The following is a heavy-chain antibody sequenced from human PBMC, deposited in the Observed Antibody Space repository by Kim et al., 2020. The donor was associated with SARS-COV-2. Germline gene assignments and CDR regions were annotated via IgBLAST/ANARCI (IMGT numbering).Heavy chain of an antibody. CDR1: GFTFSYYW. CDR2: INGDGTST. J-gene: IGHJ4*02. V-gene: IGHV3-74*01. Sequence: GGSLRLSCAASGFTFSYYWMHWVRQAPGKGLVWVSRINGDGTSTSYADSVKGRFTLSRDNAKNTLFLQMDSLRVEDTAVYYCAGDPDYRGWSPFDYWVQG. CDR3: AGDPDYRGWSPFDY. D-gene: IGHD6-19*01.